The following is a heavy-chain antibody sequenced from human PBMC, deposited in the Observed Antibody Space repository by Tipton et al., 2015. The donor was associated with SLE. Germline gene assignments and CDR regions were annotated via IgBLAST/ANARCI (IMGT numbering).Heavy chain of an antibody. CDR2: MYYTGST. Sequence: TLSLTCTVSGGTIRSSSNFWGWIRQPPGKGLELIGTMYYTGSTYYNPSLNSRVTISVDTSKNQFSLRVTSVTAADTAVYYCARPGSGDYWGQGTLVTVSS. CDR1: GGTIRSSSNF. J-gene: IGHJ4*02. V-gene: IGHV4-39*07. CDR3: ARPGSGDY. D-gene: IGHD6-25*01.